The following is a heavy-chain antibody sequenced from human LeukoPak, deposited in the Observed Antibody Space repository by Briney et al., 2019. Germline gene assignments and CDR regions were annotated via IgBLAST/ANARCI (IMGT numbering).Heavy chain of an antibody. D-gene: IGHD2-15*01. CDR1: GGSISSYY. J-gene: IGHJ6*02. Sequence: SETLSLTCTVSGGSISSYYWSWIRQPPGKGLEWIGFIYYSGSTNYNPSLKSRVTISVDTSKNQFSLKLSSVTAADTAVYYCAREGCSGGSCYSEGYYYYGMAVWGQGTTVTVSS. CDR3: AREGCSGGSCYSEGYYYYGMAV. V-gene: IGHV4-59*01. CDR2: IYYSGST.